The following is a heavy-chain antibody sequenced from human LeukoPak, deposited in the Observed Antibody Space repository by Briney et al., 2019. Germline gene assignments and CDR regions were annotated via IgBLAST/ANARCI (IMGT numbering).Heavy chain of an antibody. CDR2: IYYSGST. D-gene: IGHD3-3*01. V-gene: IGHV4-39*01. J-gene: IGHJ5*02. CDR1: GGSISSSSYY. CDR3: ARHAGGYDFWSGYRFDP. Sequence: PSETLSLTCAVSGGSISSSSYYWGWIRQPPGKGLEWIGSIYYSGSTYYNPSLKSRVTISVDTSKNQFSLKLSSVTAADTAVYYCARHAGGYDFWSGYRFDPWGQGTLVTVSS.